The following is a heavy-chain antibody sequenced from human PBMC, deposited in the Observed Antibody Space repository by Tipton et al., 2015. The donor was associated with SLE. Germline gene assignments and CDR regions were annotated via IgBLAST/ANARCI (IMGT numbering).Heavy chain of an antibody. V-gene: IGHV5-51*03. Sequence: QLVQSGAEVKKPGESLKISCQGSGYTFTSYWIGWVRQMPGKGLEWLGIIYPGDSESTYSPSFQGQVTISADRSISTAYLQWSSLKASDTAMYYCARARPGGQLVPFDYWGQGTLVTVSS. J-gene: IGHJ4*02. D-gene: IGHD6-6*01. CDR1: GYTFTSYW. CDR2: IYPGDSES. CDR3: ARARPGGQLVPFDY.